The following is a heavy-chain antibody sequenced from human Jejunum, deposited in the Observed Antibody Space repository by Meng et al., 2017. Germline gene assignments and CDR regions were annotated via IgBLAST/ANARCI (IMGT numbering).Heavy chain of an antibody. J-gene: IGHJ4*02. V-gene: IGHV4-61*08. CDR3: AHSSSSSSFGFDY. D-gene: IGHD6-6*01. CDR1: GGSVSSAAYY. CDR2: IYYSGGT. Sequence: VPGPGPGPGLVRPSETLSLTCTVSGGSVSSAAYYWNWIRQPPGKGLEWIGYIYYSGGTTYSPSLNSRVTISIDTAKNQVSLKVSSVTAADTAVYYCAHSSSSSSFGFDYWGQGTLVTVSS.